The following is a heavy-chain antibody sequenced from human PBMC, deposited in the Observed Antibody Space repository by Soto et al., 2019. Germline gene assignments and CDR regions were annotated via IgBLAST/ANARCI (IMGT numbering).Heavy chain of an antibody. V-gene: IGHV4-4*02. CDR2: IYHSGST. Sequence: SETLSLTCAVSGGSISSSNWWSWVRQPPGKGLEWIGEIYHSGSTNYNPSLKSRVTISVDKSKNQFSLKLSSVTAADTAVYYCARETAAKYYYYYGMDVWGQGTTVTVSS. J-gene: IGHJ6*02. D-gene: IGHD6-13*01. CDR3: ARETAAKYYYYYGMDV. CDR1: GGSISSSNW.